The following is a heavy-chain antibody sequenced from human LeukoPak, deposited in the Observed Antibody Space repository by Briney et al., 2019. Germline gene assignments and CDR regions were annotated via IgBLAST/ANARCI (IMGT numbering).Heavy chain of an antibody. Sequence: TSETLSLTCAVYGGSFSGYYWTWIRQTPEKGLEWIGEMNPSGSTSYNPSLKSRVTISVDTSKNQFSLKLSSVTAADTAVYYCARGRQDVTMIVVVMTAVSYYLDVWGKGTTVTVS. D-gene: IGHD3-22*01. V-gene: IGHV4-34*01. CDR1: GGSFSGYY. CDR2: MNPSGST. J-gene: IGHJ6*03. CDR3: ARGRQDVTMIVVVMTAVSYYLDV.